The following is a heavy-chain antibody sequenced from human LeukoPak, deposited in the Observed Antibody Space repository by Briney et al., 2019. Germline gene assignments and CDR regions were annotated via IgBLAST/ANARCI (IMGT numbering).Heavy chain of an antibody. CDR3: ARAWYYYDSSGYYEVWYFDL. CDR1: GDSVSSNSAA. V-gene: IGHV6-1*01. D-gene: IGHD3-22*01. Sequence: SQTLSLTCAISGDSVSSNSAAWNWIRQSPSRGLEWLGRTYYRSKWYNDYAVSVKSRITINPDTSKNQFSLQLNSVTPEDTAVYYCARAWYYYDSSGYYEVWYFDLWGRGILVTVSS. J-gene: IGHJ2*01. CDR2: TYYRSKWYN.